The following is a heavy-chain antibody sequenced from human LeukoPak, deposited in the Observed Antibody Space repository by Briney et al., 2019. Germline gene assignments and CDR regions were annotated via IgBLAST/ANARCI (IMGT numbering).Heavy chain of an antibody. CDR1: GVSFRNYW. Sequence: GGSLRLSCAASGVSFRNYWMGWVRQAPGKGLEWVANIKHDGSEIYYVDSVEGRFTISRYTAKDSLFLQMNSLRVEDTAVYYCARDLGHSGYGLYDFWGQGTLLTVSS. CDR2: IKHDGSEI. CDR3: ARDLGHSGYGLYDF. J-gene: IGHJ4*02. D-gene: IGHD5-12*01. V-gene: IGHV3-7*01.